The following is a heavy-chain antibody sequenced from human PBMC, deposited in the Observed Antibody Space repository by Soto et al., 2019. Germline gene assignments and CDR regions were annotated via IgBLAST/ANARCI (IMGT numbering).Heavy chain of an antibody. Sequence: SETLSLTCTVSGGSVSSGSYYWSWIRQPPGKGLEWIGYIYYSGSTYYNPSLKSRVTISVDTSKNQFSLKLSSVTAADTAVYYCARDSAPGIAAADGYWGQGTLVTVSS. CDR3: ARDSAPGIAAADGY. CDR1: GGSVSSGSYY. J-gene: IGHJ4*02. CDR2: IYYSGST. D-gene: IGHD6-13*01. V-gene: IGHV4-30-4*08.